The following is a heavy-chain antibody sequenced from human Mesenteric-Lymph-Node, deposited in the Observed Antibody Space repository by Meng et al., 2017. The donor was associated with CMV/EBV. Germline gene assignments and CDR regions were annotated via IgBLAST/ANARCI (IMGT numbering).Heavy chain of an antibody. CDR3: ARRMGSQPDHWFDP. V-gene: IGHV5-51*01. J-gene: IGHJ5*02. CDR1: GSRFTSYW. D-gene: IGHD1-14*01. Sequence: SGSRFTSYWIGWVRQMPGKGLEWMGIIYPDDSDTRYSPSFQGQVTISADKSISTAYLQWSSLKASDTAMYYCARRMGSQPDHWFDPWGQGTLVTVSS. CDR2: IYPDDSDT.